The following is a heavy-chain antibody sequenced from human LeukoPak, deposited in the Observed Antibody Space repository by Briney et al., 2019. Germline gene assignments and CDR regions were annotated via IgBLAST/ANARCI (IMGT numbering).Heavy chain of an antibody. D-gene: IGHD2-15*01. CDR3: ARAYCSGGSCYLGDY. CDR2: IHYSGGT. Sequence: PSETLSLTCTVSGGSISSSSDYWGWTRPPPGKGLEWFGGIHYSGGTYYNPSLKSRVTISVDTTKNQFSLKVSSVTAADTAVYYCARAYCSGGSCYLGDYWGQGTLVTVSS. V-gene: IGHV4-39*07. CDR1: GGSISSSSDY. J-gene: IGHJ4*02.